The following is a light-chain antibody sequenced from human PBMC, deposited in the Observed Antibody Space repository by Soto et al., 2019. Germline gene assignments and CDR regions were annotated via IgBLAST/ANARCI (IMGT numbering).Light chain of an antibody. CDR3: QQYYSYWM. V-gene: IGKV3-11*01. Sequence: EIVLTQSPATLSLSPGEGATLSCRASQSVKTYLAWYQQRPGQAPRLLIYDAADRATGIPARFSGSGSGTDFTLTISSLEPEDFATYYCQQYYSYWMFGQGTKVDIK. J-gene: IGKJ1*01. CDR2: DAA. CDR1: QSVKTY.